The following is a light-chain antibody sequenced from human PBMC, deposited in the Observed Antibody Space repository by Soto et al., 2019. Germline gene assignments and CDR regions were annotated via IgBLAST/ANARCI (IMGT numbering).Light chain of an antibody. J-gene: IGLJ1*01. CDR2: GNS. Sequence: QSALTQPPSVSGPPGQRVTLSCTGSNSNIGAGYDVRWYQQLPGTAPKLLLYGNSNRPSGVPDRFSGSKSGTSASLAITGLQAEDEADYYCQSYDSSLSGPYVFGTGTKVTVL. CDR3: QSYDSSLSGPYV. CDR1: NSNIGAGYD. V-gene: IGLV1-40*01.